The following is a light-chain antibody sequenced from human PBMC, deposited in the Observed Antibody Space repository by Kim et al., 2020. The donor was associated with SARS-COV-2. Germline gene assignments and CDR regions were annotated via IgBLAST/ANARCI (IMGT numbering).Light chain of an antibody. Sequence: NFMLTQPHSVSESPGKTVTVACTRNSGRIASNFVQWYQQRPGSSPTTVIFEDNRRPSGVPDRFSASIDSSSNSASLTISGLKTEDEADYYCQSYDNNNNWGFGGGTQLTVL. V-gene: IGLV6-57*01. CDR3: QSYDNNNNWG. J-gene: IGLJ3*02. CDR2: EDN. CDR1: SGRIASNF.